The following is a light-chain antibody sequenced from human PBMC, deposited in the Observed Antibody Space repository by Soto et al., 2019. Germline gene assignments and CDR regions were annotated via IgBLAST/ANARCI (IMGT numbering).Light chain of an antibody. J-gene: IGLJ1*01. V-gene: IGLV2-23*01. CDR3: CSYANSGSFV. Sequence: QSALTQPASVSGSPGQSITISCTGTNSDIVSRNLVSWYQQHPGIAPKLIIYEGSRRPSGISHRFSGSRSGNTASLTISGLQAEDEADYYCCSYANSGSFVFGTGTKLTVL. CDR2: EGS. CDR1: NSDIVSRNL.